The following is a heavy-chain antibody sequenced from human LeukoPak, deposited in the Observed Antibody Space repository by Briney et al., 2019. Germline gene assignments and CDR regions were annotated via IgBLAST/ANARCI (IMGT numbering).Heavy chain of an antibody. V-gene: IGHV3-64*01. D-gene: IGHD1-26*01. Sequence: GGSLRLSCAASGFTFSSYAMDWVRQAPGKGLEYVSAISKNGGNTYYANSVKGRFSISRDNSKNTLYLQMGSLRTEDMAVYYCARVGEGRYYQYYYMDVWGKGTTVTVSS. CDR2: ISKNGGNT. CDR3: ARVGEGRYYQYYYMDV. J-gene: IGHJ6*03. CDR1: GFTFSSYA.